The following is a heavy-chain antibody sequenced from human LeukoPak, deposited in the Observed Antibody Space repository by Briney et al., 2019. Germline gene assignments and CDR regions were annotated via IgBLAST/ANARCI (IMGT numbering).Heavy chain of an antibody. V-gene: IGHV1-69*10. D-gene: IGHD1-1*01. CDR3: ARVSYNWNLHGRPYYYAMDV. J-gene: IGHJ6*04. CDR2: IVPILATT. CDR1: GGTFSFYA. Sequence: ASVKVSCKASGGTFSFYAIAWVRQAPGKGLEWMGGIVPILATTNYAQKFQGRVTISADNSTSTAYMELSSLKSDDTAVYYCARVSYNWNLHGRPYYYAMDVWGNGTTVTVSS.